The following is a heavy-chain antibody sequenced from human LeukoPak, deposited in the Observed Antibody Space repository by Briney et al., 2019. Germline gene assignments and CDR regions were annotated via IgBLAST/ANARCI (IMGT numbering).Heavy chain of an antibody. CDR1: GGTFSSYA. D-gene: IGHD6-19*01. CDR2: IIPIFGTA. Sequence: SVKVSCKASGGTFSSYAISWVRQAPGQGLEWMGGIIPIFGTANYAQKFQGRVTITTDESTSTAYMELSSLRSEDTAVYYCARTSNGYSSGWYYYYYMDVWGKGTTVTASS. J-gene: IGHJ6*03. V-gene: IGHV1-69*05. CDR3: ARTSNGYSSGWYYYYYMDV.